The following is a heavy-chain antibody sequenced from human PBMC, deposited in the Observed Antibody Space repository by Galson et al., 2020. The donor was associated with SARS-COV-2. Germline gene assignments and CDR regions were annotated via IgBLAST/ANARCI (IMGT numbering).Heavy chain of an antibody. Sequence: ASETLSLTCTVSGYSINNDYYWGWIRQPPGQRLEWIGSIYYSGSTNYNPSIESRVTISLDRSKNHLSLKLTSVTAADTAVYYCARGRSAMDVWGQGTTVSVSS. J-gene: IGHJ6*02. CDR1: GYSINNDYY. CDR3: ARGRSAMDV. CDR2: IYYSGST. V-gene: IGHV4-38-2*02.